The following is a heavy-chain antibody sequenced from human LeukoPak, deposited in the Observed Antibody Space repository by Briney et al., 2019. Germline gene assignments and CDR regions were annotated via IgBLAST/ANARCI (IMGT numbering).Heavy chain of an antibody. CDR2: IIPIFGTA. Sequence: ASVKVSCKASGGTFSSYAISWVRQAPGQGLEWMGGIIPIFGTANYAQKFQGRATITADESTSTAYMELSSLRSEDTAVYYCASDSYGYHIFDYWGQGTLVTVSS. J-gene: IGHJ4*02. V-gene: IGHV1-69*13. CDR1: GGTFSSYA. CDR3: ASDSYGYHIFDY. D-gene: IGHD5-18*01.